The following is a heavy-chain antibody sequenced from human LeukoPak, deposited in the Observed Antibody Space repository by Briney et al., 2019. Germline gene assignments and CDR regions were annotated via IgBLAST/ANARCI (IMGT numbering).Heavy chain of an antibody. CDR1: GGSISTYY. CDR3: ARDRIAAAGNYYYGMDV. CDR2: IYYSGST. Sequence: PSETLSLTCTVSGGSISTYYGNWIRQAPGKGLEWIGYIYYSGSTNYNPSLKSRVTISVDTSKNQFSLKLSSVTAADTAVYYCARDRIAAAGNYYYGMDVWGQGTTVTVSS. J-gene: IGHJ6*02. D-gene: IGHD6-13*01. V-gene: IGHV4-59*01.